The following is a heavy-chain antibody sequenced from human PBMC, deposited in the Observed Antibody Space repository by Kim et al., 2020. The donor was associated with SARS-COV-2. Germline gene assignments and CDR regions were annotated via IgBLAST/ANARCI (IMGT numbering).Heavy chain of an antibody. CDR2: ISSSSSNI. Sequence: GGSLRLSCAASGFTFSSYSMNWVRQAPGKGLEWVAAISSSSSNIYYADSVKGRFTISRDNAKNSLYLQMNSLRAEDTAVYYCARDYYDSSGYTHYWGQGTLVTVSS. J-gene: IGHJ4*02. D-gene: IGHD3-22*01. V-gene: IGHV3-21*01. CDR1: GFTFSSYS. CDR3: ARDYYDSSGYTHY.